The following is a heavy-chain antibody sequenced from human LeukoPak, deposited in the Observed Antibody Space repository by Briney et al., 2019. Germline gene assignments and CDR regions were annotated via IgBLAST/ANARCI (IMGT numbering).Heavy chain of an antibody. CDR2: INNGGSDM. D-gene: IGHD2-21*02. CDR3: ARELPREVTLDY. V-gene: IGHV3-74*01. J-gene: IGHJ4*02. CDR1: GFTFISYG. Sequence: GGSLRLSCAASGFTFISYGMQWVRQAPGKGLVWVSRINNGGSDMSYADSVKGRFTISRDNAKNTLYLQMKSLRAEDTGVYYCARELPREVTLDYWGQGTPVTVSS.